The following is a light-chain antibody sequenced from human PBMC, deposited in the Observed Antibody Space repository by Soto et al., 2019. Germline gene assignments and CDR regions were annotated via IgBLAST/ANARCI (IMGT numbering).Light chain of an antibody. CDR3: QSYDSSLSGVV. CDR1: SSNIGAGYN. CDR2: LNS. V-gene: IGLV1-40*01. J-gene: IGLJ2*01. Sequence: QSVLTQPPSVSGAPGQRVTISCTGSSSNIGAGYNVHWYQHLPGSAPKLLIFLNSNRPSGVPDRVSGSKSGTSASLTISGLQAVDEADYYCQSYDSSLSGVVFGGGTKLTVL.